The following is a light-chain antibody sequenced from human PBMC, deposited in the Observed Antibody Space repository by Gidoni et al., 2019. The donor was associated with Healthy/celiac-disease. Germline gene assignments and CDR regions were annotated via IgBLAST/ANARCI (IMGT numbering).Light chain of an antibody. Sequence: SYVLTQPPSVAVAPGKTASITRGGNNIGSKSVHWYQQKPGQAPVLVVYDDSDRPSGVPERFSGSNSGNTATLTISRVEAGDEADYYCQVWDSSSDHVVFGGGTKLTVL. CDR1: NIGSKS. J-gene: IGLJ2*01. CDR3: QVWDSSSDHVV. V-gene: IGLV3-21*03. CDR2: DDS.